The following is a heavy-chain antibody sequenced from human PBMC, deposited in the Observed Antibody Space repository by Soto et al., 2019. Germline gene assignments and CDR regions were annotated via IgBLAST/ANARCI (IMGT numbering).Heavy chain of an antibody. D-gene: IGHD5-12*01. CDR3: ASNRGGYSGFDYYY. V-gene: IGHV4-30-2*01. CDR1: GGSISSGGYS. J-gene: IGHJ4*02. CDR2: IYHSGST. Sequence: QLQLQESGSGLVKPSQTLSLICAVSGGSISSGGYSWSWIRQPPGKGLEWIGYIYHSGSTYYNPSLKSRVTISVDRSKNQFSLKRSSVTAADTAVYYCASNRGGYSGFDYYYWGQGTLVTVSS.